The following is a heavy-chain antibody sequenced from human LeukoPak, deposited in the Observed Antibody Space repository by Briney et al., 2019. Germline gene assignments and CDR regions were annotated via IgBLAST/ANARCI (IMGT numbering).Heavy chain of an antibody. CDR2: ISTRDSSSHT. V-gene: IGHV3-11*06. Sequence: GGSLRLSCAASGLTFRDYYMSWIRQAPGKGLEWVSFISTRDSSSHTNYAESVRGQFTISRDDGQSSLYLQMNSLRAEDTALYYCATLRDYAWTHWGQGTLVTVSS. J-gene: IGHJ4*02. D-gene: IGHD4-17*01. CDR3: ATLRDYAWTH. CDR1: GLTFRDYY.